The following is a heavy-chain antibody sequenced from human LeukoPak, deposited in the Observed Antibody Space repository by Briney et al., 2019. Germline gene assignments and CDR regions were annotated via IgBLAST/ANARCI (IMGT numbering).Heavy chain of an antibody. CDR2: IYYSGST. J-gene: IGHJ5*02. D-gene: IGHD3-3*01. Sequence: SSEALSLTCTVSGGSISSGDYYWSWIRQPPGKGLEWIGYIYYSGSTNYNPSLKSRVTISVDTSKNQFSLKLSSVTAADTAVYYCASSEWRNWFDPWGQGTLVTVSS. CDR3: ASSEWRNWFDP. CDR1: GGSISSGDYY. V-gene: IGHV4-61*08.